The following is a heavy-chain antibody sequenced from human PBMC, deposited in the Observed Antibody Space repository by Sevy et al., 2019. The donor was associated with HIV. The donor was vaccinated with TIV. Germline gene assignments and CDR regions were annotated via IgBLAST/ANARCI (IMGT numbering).Heavy chain of an antibody. CDR2: IKRDGSEK. D-gene: IGHD2-2*01. CDR3: ARDCNSASCLWRLDV. CDR1: GFTFINYW. Sequence: GGSLRLSCVASGFTFINYWMTWVRQAPGKGLEWVANIKRDGSEKYYVASVKGRFTISRDNAKNSLYMQMNSLRAEDTAVYYCARDCNSASCLWRLDVWGQGTTVTVSS. J-gene: IGHJ6*02. V-gene: IGHV3-7*03.